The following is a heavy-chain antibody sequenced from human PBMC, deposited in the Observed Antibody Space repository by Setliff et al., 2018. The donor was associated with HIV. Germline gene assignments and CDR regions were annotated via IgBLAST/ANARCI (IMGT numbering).Heavy chain of an antibody. J-gene: IGHJ4*02. D-gene: IGHD2-21*02. CDR2: IHPVDSDT. CDR3: ARLHDCGGDCYFDY. V-gene: IGHV5-51*01. Sequence: PGESLKISCKGSGYSFTSNWIGWVRQMPGKGLEWMGLIHPVDSDTRYSTSFQGQVTISADTSISTAYLHWSSLKASDTAIYYCARLHDCGGDCYFDYWGQGTMVTVSA. CDR1: GYSFTSNW.